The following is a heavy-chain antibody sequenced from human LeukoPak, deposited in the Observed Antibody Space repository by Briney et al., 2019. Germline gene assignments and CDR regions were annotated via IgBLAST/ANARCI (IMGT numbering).Heavy chain of an antibody. Sequence: PGGSLRLSCAASGFTFSGSALHWVRQASGKGLEWIGRIRSKPYNYATAYAASVKGRFTISRDDSKNMAYLQMSSLKTEDTAVYFCTWRTPNGDYQDYWGQETLVTVSS. V-gene: IGHV3-73*01. CDR3: TWRTPNGDYQDY. J-gene: IGHJ4*02. D-gene: IGHD4-17*01. CDR2: IRSKPYNYAT. CDR1: GFTFSGSA.